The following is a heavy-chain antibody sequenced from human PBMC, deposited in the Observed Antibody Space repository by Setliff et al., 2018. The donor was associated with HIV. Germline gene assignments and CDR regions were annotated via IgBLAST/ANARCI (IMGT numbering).Heavy chain of an antibody. CDR2: IIPIFGTT. CDR3: AMSMTTYPVSRAFDI. V-gene: IGHV1-69*13. D-gene: IGHD4-4*01. CDR1: GGTFSSYT. J-gene: IGHJ3*02. Sequence: SVKVSCKASGGTFSSYTISWVRQAPGQGLEWMGGIIPIFGTTNYAQKFQGRVTITADESASTAYMELSSLRSEDTAVYYCAMSMTTYPVSRAFDIWGQGTMVTVSS.